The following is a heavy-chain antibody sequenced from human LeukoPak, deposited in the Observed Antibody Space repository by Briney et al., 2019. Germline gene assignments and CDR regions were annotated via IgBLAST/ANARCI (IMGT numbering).Heavy chain of an antibody. CDR3: ARELGRDYVWGTKEKPDAFDI. V-gene: IGHV7-4-1*02. D-gene: IGHD3-16*01. CDR2: INTNTGNP. Sequence: ASVKVSCKASGYTFTSYAMNWVRQAPGQGLEWMGWINTNTGNPTYAQGFTGRFVFSLDTSVSTAYLQISSLKAEDTAVYYCARELGRDYVWGTKEKPDAFDIWGQGTMVTVSS. J-gene: IGHJ3*02. CDR1: GYTFTSYA.